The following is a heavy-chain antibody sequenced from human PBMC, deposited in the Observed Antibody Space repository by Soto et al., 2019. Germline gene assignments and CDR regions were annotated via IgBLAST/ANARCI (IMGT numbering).Heavy chain of an antibody. J-gene: IGHJ3*01. V-gene: IGHV3-53*01. D-gene: IGHD1-1*01. CDR1: GFTISGQKY. Sequence: DVQLVESGGGLIQPGESLRLSCAAFGFTISGQKYVAWVRQAPGKGLEWVSALYYIDGSFYADSVKGRFTTSSDSSKTTVYLQMNDLRPDDTAVYYCATWHEREHAYDVWGLGTTVTVSS. CDR3: ATWHEREHAYDV. CDR2: LYYIDGS.